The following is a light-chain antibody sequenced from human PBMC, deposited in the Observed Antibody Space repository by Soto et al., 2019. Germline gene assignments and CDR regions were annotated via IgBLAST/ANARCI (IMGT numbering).Light chain of an antibody. Sequence: EIVMTQSPATLSVSPGERATLSCRASQSVSSNLAWYQQKPGQAPRLLIYDASTRATGIPGRFSGSGSGTEFTLTISSLQSEDFAVYYCQQYNNWPRTFGQGTKVDIK. J-gene: IGKJ1*01. CDR3: QQYNNWPRT. CDR2: DAS. CDR1: QSVSSN. V-gene: IGKV3-15*01.